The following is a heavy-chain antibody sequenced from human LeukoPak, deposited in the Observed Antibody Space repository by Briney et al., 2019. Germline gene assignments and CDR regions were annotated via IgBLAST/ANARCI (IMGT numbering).Heavy chain of an antibody. CDR2: ISSSGSTI. CDR1: GFTFSDYY. J-gene: IGHJ4*02. D-gene: IGHD3-3*01. CDR3: ARETGYDFWSGYRSYYFDY. Sequence: GGSLRLSCAASGFTFSDYYMSWIRQAPGKGLEWVSYISSSGSTIYYADSVKGRFTISRDNAKNSLYLQMNSLRAEDTAVYYCARETGYDFWSGYRSYYFDYWGQGTLVTVSS. V-gene: IGHV3-11*01.